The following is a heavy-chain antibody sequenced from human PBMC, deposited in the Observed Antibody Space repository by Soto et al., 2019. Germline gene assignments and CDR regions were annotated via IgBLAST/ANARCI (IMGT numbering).Heavy chain of an antibody. CDR1: GGTFSSYT. CDR2: IIPILGIA. Sequence: SVKVSCKASGGTFSSYTISWVRQAPGQGLEWMGRIIPILGIANYAQKFQGRVTITADKSTSTAYMELSSLRSEDTAVYYCARGVYCSSTSCYEGVFDIWGKGTMVPVSS. CDR3: ARGVYCSSTSCYEGVFDI. V-gene: IGHV1-69*02. J-gene: IGHJ3*02. D-gene: IGHD2-2*01.